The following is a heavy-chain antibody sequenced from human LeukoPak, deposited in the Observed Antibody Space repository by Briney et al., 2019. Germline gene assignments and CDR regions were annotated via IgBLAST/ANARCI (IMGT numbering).Heavy chain of an antibody. Sequence: PGGSLRLSCAASGFTFSSYAMSWVRQAPGKGLEWVSAISDRGGSTYYADSVKGRFTISRDKSKNTLYLQMNILRAEDSAVDYCEKRGPVWSGYYRGEGYYFDYWGQGTLVTVSS. J-gene: IGHJ4*02. CDR3: EKRGPVWSGYYRGEGYYFDY. CDR2: ISDRGGST. V-gene: IGHV3-23*01. D-gene: IGHD3-3*01. CDR1: GFTFSSYA.